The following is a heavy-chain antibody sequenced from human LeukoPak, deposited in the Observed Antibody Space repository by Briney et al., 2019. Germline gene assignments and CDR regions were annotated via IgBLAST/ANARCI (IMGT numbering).Heavy chain of an antibody. Sequence: GSLRLSCAASGFTFSSYEMNWVRQAPGKGLEWVSYISSSGSTIYYADSVKGRFTISRDNAKNSLYLQMNSLRAEDTAVYYCARVRYSSSWLEYWGQGTLVTVSS. CDR2: ISSSGSTI. D-gene: IGHD6-13*01. CDR3: ARVRYSSSWLEY. J-gene: IGHJ4*02. V-gene: IGHV3-48*03. CDR1: GFTFSSYE.